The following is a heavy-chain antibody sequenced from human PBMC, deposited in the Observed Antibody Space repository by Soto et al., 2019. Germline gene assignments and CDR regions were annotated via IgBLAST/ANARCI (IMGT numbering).Heavy chain of an antibody. Sequence: GGSLRLSCAASGFIFSDYYMTWVRQAPGKGLEWVSYISGSTSYTNYADSVKGRFTISRGNAKNSLFLQMRSLGVEDTAVYYCARGRHIAAPGTDWLDPWGQGTLVTVSS. J-gene: IGHJ5*02. CDR2: ISGSTSYT. CDR1: GFIFSDYY. D-gene: IGHD6-13*01. CDR3: ARGRHIAAPGTDWLDP. V-gene: IGHV3-11*06.